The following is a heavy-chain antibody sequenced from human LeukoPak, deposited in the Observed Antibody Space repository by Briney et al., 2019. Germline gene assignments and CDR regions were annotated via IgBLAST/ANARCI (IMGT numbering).Heavy chain of an antibody. CDR1: GYRFTSYW. CDR2: IYPGDSDT. D-gene: IGHD1-26*01. V-gene: IGHV5-51*01. Sequence: GASLQISCQGSGYRFTSYWIGWGRQLPGKGLEGMGFIYPGDSDTRYSPSFQGQVTISADKSMSTAYLQWSSLKASDTAMYYCARRRGRYSGDAFDIWGQGTMVTVSS. CDR3: ARRRGRYSGDAFDI. J-gene: IGHJ3*02.